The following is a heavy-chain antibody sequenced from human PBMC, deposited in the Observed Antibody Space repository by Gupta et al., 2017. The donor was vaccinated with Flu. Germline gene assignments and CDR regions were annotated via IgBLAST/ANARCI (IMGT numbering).Heavy chain of an antibody. CDR3: ARTPAGVYVWGSSDY. Sequence: EVQLVESGGGLVKPGGSLRLSCAASAFTFSSYSMNGLSQAPGKGLEWVSSIISSSSYIYYADSVKGRFTISRDNAKNSLYLQMNSLRAEDTAVYYCARTPAGVYVWGSSDYWGQGTLVTVSS. CDR2: IISSSSYI. J-gene: IGHJ4*02. V-gene: IGHV3-21*01. CDR1: AFTFSSYS. D-gene: IGHD3-16*01.